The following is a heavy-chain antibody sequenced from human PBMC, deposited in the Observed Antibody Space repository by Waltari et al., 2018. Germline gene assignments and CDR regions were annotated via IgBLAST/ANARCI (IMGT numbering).Heavy chain of an antibody. J-gene: IGHJ4*02. CDR1: GFTFSSYA. D-gene: IGHD5-12*01. CDR3: ARDQGYSGYDSAFDY. V-gene: IGHV3-30*16. CDR2: ISYDGSNK. Sequence: QVQLVESGGGVVQPGRSLRLSCAASGFTFSSYAMHWVRQAPGKGLGWLAVISYDGSNKYYADSVKGRFTISRDNSKNTLYLQMNSLRAEDTAVYYCARDQGYSGYDSAFDYWGQGTLVTVSS.